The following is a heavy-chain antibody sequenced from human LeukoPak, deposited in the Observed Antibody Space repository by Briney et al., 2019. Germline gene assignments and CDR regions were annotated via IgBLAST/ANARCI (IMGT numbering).Heavy chain of an antibody. CDR1: GYTFTSYG. D-gene: IGHD2-2*02. CDR3: ARGYCSSTSCYTGDY. Sequence: ASVKVSCKASGYTFTSYGISWVRQAPGQGLEWMGRISAYNGNTNYAQKLQGRVTMTTDTSTSTAYMELRSLRSDDTAVYYCARGYCSSTSCYTGDYWGQGTLVTVSS. J-gene: IGHJ4*02. V-gene: IGHV1-18*01. CDR2: ISAYNGNT.